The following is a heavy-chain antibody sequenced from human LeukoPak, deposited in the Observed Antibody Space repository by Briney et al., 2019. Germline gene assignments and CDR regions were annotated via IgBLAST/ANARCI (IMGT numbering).Heavy chain of an antibody. J-gene: IGHJ4*02. CDR1: GFTFSSYA. Sequence: GGSLRLCCAASGFTFSSYAMSWVRQAPGKGLEWVSAISGSGGSTYYADSVKGRFTISRDNSKNTLYLQMNSLRAEDTAVYYCARDRTPYDILTGYYSLGDFDYWGQGTLVTVSS. CDR3: ARDRTPYDILTGYYSLGDFDY. V-gene: IGHV3-23*01. CDR2: ISGSGGST. D-gene: IGHD3-9*01.